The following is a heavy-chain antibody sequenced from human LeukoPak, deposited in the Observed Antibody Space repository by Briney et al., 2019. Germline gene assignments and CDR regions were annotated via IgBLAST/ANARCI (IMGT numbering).Heavy chain of an antibody. D-gene: IGHD2-15*01. CDR3: ARHSLQNWFDP. V-gene: IGHV5-10-1*01. Sequence: GESLKISCKGSEYIFTNYWIGWVRQMPGKGLEWMGRIDPSDSYTNYSPSFQGHVTISADKSISTAYLQWSSLKASDTAMYYCARHSLQNWFDPWGQGTLVTVSS. CDR2: IDPSDSYT. CDR1: EYIFTNYW. J-gene: IGHJ5*02.